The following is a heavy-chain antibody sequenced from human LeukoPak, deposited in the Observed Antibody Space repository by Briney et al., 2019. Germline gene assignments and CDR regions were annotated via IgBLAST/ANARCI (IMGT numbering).Heavy chain of an antibody. CDR2: INHSGST. CDR1: GGSFSGYY. CDR3: ARHLGGATPYYFDY. D-gene: IGHD1-26*01. J-gene: IGHJ4*02. V-gene: IGHV4-34*01. Sequence: SETLSLTCAVYGGSFSGYYWSWIRQPPGKGLEWIGEINHSGSTNYNPSLKSRVTISVDTSKNQFSLKLSSVTAADTAVYYCARHLGGATPYYFDYWGQGTLVTVSS.